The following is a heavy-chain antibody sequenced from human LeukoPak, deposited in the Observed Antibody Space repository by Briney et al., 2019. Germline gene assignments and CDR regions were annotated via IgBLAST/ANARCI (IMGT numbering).Heavy chain of an antibody. CDR3: ARDNPTNHVYYFDY. D-gene: IGHD1-14*01. CDR2: FFHKRGA. CDR1: GGSISGYY. Sequence: SETLSLTCSVSGGSISGYYWSWSRQAPGKGVEWIGNFFHKRGAWYKSSLKSRVTISVDTSKNQFSLKLSSVTAADTAVYYCARDNPTNHVYYFDYWGQGTLVTVSS. V-gene: IGHV4-59*12. J-gene: IGHJ4*02.